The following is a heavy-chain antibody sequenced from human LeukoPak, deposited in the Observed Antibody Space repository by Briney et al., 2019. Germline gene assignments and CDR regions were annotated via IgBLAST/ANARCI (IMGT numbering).Heavy chain of an antibody. CDR1: GYTFTSYY. Sequence: EASVKVSCKASGYTFTSYYMHWVRQAPGQGLEWMGWMNPNSGNTGYAQKFQGRVTMTRNTSISTAYMELSSLRSEDTAVYYCARGNGVLLWFGESWDYYGMDVWGQGTTVTVSS. CDR3: ARGNGVLLWFGESWDYYGMDV. J-gene: IGHJ6*02. V-gene: IGHV1-8*02. D-gene: IGHD3-10*01. CDR2: MNPNSGNT.